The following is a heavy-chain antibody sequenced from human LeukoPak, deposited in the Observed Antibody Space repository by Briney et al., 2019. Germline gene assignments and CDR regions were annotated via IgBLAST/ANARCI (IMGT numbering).Heavy chain of an antibody. CDR3: VRGVLGWFDP. D-gene: IGHD3-16*01. V-gene: IGHV3-72*01. CDR1: GFTFSDHY. Sequence: GGSLRLSCAASGFTFSDHYMDWVRQAPGKGLECVGRIRNKRSSYITEYAASVKGRFTISRDDSKNSLYLQMNSLKTEDTAVYYCVRGVLGWFDPWGQGTLVTASS. CDR2: IRNKRSSYIT. J-gene: IGHJ5*02.